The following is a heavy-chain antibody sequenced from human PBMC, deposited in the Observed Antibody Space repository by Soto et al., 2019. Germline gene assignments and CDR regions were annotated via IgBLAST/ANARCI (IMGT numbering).Heavy chain of an antibody. CDR1: GFTFSSYG. V-gene: IGHV3-30*18. Sequence: QVQLVEYGGGVVQPGRSLRLSCAASGFTFSSYGMHWVRQAPGKGLEWVAVISYDGSNKYYADSVKGRFTISRDNSKNTLYLQMNSLRAEDTAVYYCAKEVWSGPMDVWGQGTTVTGSS. J-gene: IGHJ6*02. CDR2: ISYDGSNK. D-gene: IGHD3-3*01. CDR3: AKEVWSGPMDV.